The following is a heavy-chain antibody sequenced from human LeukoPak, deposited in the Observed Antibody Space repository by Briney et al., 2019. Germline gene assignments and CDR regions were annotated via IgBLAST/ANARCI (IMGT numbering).Heavy chain of an antibody. V-gene: IGHV3-66*01. CDR2: IYSGDST. Sequence: GGSLRLSCAGSGFTVCAIYMSWVRQAPGKGLVGVLIIYSGDSTHYADSVKGRFTICRDNSENTLYLQMNSLRVEDTAVYYCAGDLLLSFGEGPPEPTPSGYWGQGTLVTVSS. CDR1: GFTVCAIY. J-gene: IGHJ4*02. CDR3: AGDLLLSFGEGPPEPTPSGY. D-gene: IGHD3-10*01.